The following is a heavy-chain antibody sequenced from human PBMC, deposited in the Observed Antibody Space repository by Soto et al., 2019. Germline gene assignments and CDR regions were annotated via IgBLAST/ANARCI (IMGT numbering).Heavy chain of an antibody. CDR2: ISGSGGST. CDR3: AKDRGYSSGLRVDDY. D-gene: IGHD6-19*01. Sequence: GGSLRLSCAASGFTFSSYAMSWVRQAPGKGLEWVSAISGSGGSTYYADSVKGRFTISRDNSKNTLYLQMNSLRAEDTAVYYCAKDRGYSSGLRVDDYWGQGTLVTVSS. CDR1: GFTFSSYA. V-gene: IGHV3-23*01. J-gene: IGHJ4*02.